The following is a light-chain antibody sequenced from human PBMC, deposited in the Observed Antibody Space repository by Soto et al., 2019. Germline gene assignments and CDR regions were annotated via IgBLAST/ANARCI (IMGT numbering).Light chain of an antibody. J-gene: IGLJ2*01. CDR3: SSYAGSNNFHVV. V-gene: IGLV2-8*01. Sequence: QSALTQPPSASGSPGQSVTISCTGTSSDVGGYNYVSWYQQHPGKAPKLMIYEVSKRPSGVPDRFSGSKSGNTASLTVSGLQAEDEADYYRSSYAGSNNFHVVFGGGTKVTVL. CDR1: SSDVGGYNY. CDR2: EVS.